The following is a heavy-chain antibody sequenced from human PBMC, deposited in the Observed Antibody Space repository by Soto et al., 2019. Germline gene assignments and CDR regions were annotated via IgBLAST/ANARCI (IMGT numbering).Heavy chain of an antibody. V-gene: IGHV5-51*01. Sequence: GESLKISCKGSVYSFTSYWIGWVRQMPGKGLEWMGIIYPGDSDTRYSPSFQGQVTISADKSISTAYLQWSSLKASDTAMYYCAREPASSGNWFDPWGQGTLVTVSS. CDR2: IYPGDSDT. CDR3: AREPASSGNWFDP. J-gene: IGHJ5*02. D-gene: IGHD6-19*01. CDR1: VYSFTSYW.